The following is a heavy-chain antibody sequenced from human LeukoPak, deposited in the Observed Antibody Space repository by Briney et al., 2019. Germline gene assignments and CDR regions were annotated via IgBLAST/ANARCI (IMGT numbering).Heavy chain of an antibody. CDR1: GFTFSSYS. Sequence: GGSLRLSCAASGFTFSSYSMNWIRQAPGKGLEWVSSISSSSSYIYYADSVKGRFTIPRDNAKNSLYLQMNSLRAEDTAVYYCARDGAAWGSPFDYWGQGTLVTVSS. CDR2: ISSSSSYI. D-gene: IGHD7-27*01. CDR3: ARDGAAWGSPFDY. J-gene: IGHJ4*02. V-gene: IGHV3-21*01.